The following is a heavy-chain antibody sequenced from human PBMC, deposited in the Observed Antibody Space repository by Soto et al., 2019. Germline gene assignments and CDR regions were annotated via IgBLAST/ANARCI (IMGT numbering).Heavy chain of an antibody. CDR3: ARLWFPQLQLSYYYHGMDV. V-gene: IGHV5-51*01. CDR2: IYPGDSDT. Sequence: RQMPGKGLEWMGIIYPGDSDTRYSPSFQGQVTISADKSISTAYLQWSSLKASDTAMYYCARLWFPQLQLSYYYHGMDVWGHAKTVTAS. J-gene: IGHJ6*02. D-gene: IGHD5-18*01.